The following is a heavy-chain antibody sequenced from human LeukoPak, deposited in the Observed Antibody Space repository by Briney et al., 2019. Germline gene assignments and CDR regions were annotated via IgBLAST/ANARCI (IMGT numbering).Heavy chain of an antibody. J-gene: IGHJ4*02. CDR3: ARDDYSSGWSYSDY. D-gene: IGHD6-19*01. CDR2: ITSSGSTI. V-gene: IGHV3-48*03. Sequence: GGSLRLSCTASGFTFSSYEMNWVRQAPGKGLGWVSYITSSGSTIHYADSVKGRFTVSRDNAKNSLYLQMHSLRAEDTAVYYCARDDYSSGWSYSDYWGQGTLVTVSS. CDR1: GFTFSSYE.